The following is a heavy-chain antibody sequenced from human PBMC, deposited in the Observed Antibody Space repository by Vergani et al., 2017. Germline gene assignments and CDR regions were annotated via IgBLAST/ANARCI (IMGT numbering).Heavy chain of an antibody. CDR3: ATKSCGTPGCQIGYFRE. Sequence: QVHLVESGGGVVQPGRSLRLSCVVSGFTSSYYGMHWVRQAPGKGLEWVAVISYDGTQKYYADSVKGRFTISRDNPKSTLYLQMNSLRTDDTAVYYCATKSCGTPGCQIGYFREWGQGTLVTVSS. V-gene: IGHV3-30*03. CDR2: ISYDGTQK. D-gene: IGHD1-1*01. J-gene: IGHJ1*01. CDR1: GFTSSYYG.